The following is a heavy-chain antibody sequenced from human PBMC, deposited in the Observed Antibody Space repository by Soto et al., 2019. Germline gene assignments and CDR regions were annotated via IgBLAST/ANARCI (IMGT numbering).Heavy chain of an antibody. CDR3: AREEVGYCSGGSCYPVSDY. CDR2: ITPIFGTA. V-gene: IGHV1-69*06. Sequence: QVQLVQSGAEVKKPGSSVKVSCKASGGTFSSYAISWVRQAPGQGLEWMGGITPIFGTANYAQKFQGRVTITADKSTSTAYMELSSLRSEYTAVYYCAREEVGYCSGGSCYPVSDYWGQGTLVTVSS. D-gene: IGHD2-15*01. CDR1: GGTFSSYA. J-gene: IGHJ4*02.